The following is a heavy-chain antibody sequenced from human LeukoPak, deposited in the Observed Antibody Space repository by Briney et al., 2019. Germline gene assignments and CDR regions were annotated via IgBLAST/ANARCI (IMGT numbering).Heavy chain of an antibody. Sequence: SETLSLTCTVSGGSISSYYWNWIRQPAGKGLEWIGRIHTSGSTNYNPSPKSRVTVSVDTSKNQFSMKVRSVTAADTAVYYCARGKVVAGTPGQNSWDCWGQGTLVTVSS. CDR1: GGSISSYY. D-gene: IGHD6-19*01. CDR2: IHTSGST. V-gene: IGHV4-4*07. CDR3: ARGKVVAGTPGQNSWDC. J-gene: IGHJ4*02.